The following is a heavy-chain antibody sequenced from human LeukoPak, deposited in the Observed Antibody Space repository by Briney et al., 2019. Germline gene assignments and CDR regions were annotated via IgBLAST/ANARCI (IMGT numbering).Heavy chain of an antibody. V-gene: IGHV3-48*03. CDR2: ISSSGSTI. CDR3: ARYTMIDY. J-gene: IGHJ4*02. D-gene: IGHD3-22*01. Sequence: GGSPRLSCAASGFTLRSYEMNWVRQAPGKGLEWVSYISSSGSTIYYADSVKGRFTISRDNAKNSLYLQMNSLRAEDTAVYYCARYTMIDYWGQGTLVTVSS. CDR1: GFTLRSYE.